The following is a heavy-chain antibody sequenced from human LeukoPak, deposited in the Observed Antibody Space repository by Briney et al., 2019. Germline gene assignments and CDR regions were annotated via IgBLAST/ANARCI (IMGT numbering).Heavy chain of an antibody. J-gene: IGHJ6*02. CDR3: ANGLVTCGGDCYSGGTDV. V-gene: IGHV3-23*01. CDR2: ISGGGSST. Sequence: GRSLRPSCAPSRFTSTTDAMSWVRQAARNGRKWVGAISGGGSSTYYADTVKGQFTISRDNSKRTLYLQMNSMRAGNTAVYYWANGLVTCGGDCYSGGTDVWGQGTTVTVSS. D-gene: IGHD2-21*02. CDR1: RFTSTTDA.